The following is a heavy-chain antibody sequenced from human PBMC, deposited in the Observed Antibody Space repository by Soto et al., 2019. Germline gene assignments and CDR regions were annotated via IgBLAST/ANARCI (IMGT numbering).Heavy chain of an antibody. CDR1: GGTFSSYA. CDR3: ARDLSLTISNWFDP. Sequence: SVKVSCKASGGTFSSYAISWVRQAPGQGLEWMGGIIPIFGTANYAQKFQGRVTITADKSTSTAYMELSSLRSEDTAVYYCARDLSLTISNWFDPWGQGTLVTVSS. D-gene: IGHD4-17*01. V-gene: IGHV1-69*06. J-gene: IGHJ5*02. CDR2: IIPIFGTA.